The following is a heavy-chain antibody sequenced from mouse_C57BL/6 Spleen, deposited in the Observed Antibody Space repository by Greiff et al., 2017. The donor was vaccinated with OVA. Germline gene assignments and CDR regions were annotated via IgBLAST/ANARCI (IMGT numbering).Heavy chain of an antibody. CDR3: ARGYYSNYVGWYFDV. CDR1: GYTFTSYW. D-gene: IGHD2-5*01. CDR2: IDPSDSYT. J-gene: IGHJ1*03. V-gene: IGHV1-50*01. Sequence: QVQLQQPGAELVMPGASVKLSCKASGYTFTSYWMQWVKQRPGQGLEWIGEIDPSDSYTNYNQKFKGKATLTVDTSSSTAYMQLSSLTSEDSPVYYCARGYYSNYVGWYFDVWGTGTTVTVSS.